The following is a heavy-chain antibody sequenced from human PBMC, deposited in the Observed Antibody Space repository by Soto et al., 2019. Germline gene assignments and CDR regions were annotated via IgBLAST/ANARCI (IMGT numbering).Heavy chain of an antibody. CDR1: GGSISSYY. J-gene: IGHJ5*02. Sequence: SETLSLTCTVSGGSISSYYWSWIRQPPGKGLEWIGYIYYSGSTNYNPSLKSRVTISVDTSKNQFSLKLSSVTAADTTVYYCARGQSSGYDDNWFDPWGQGTLVTVSS. V-gene: IGHV4-59*01. CDR2: IYYSGST. CDR3: ARGQSSGYDDNWFDP. D-gene: IGHD5-12*01.